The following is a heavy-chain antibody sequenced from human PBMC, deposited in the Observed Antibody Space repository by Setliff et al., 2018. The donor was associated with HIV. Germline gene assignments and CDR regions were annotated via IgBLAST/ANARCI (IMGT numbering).Heavy chain of an antibody. J-gene: IGHJ5*02. CDR2: ISSSGST. D-gene: IGHD3-10*01. CDR3: ARGLTSRRGNWFDP. V-gene: IGHV4-59*01. Sequence: SETLSLTCTVSGDSLIGFYWGWIRQPPGEGPEWIGHISSSGSTNYSPSLRSRVIMSVDTSQNLFSLILTSVTAADTAVYYCARGLTSRRGNWFDPLGQGTLVTVSS. CDR1: GDSLIGFY.